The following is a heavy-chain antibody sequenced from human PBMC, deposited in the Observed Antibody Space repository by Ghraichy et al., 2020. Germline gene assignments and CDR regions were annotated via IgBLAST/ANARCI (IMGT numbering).Heavy chain of an antibody. CDR3: ARGWNDAAFDI. J-gene: IGHJ3*02. Sequence: GGSLRLSCAASGFTFSSYGMHWVRQAPGKGLEWVAVIWYDGSNKYYADSVKGRFTISRDNSKNTLYLQMNSLRAEDTAVYYCARGWNDAAFDIWGQGTMVTVSS. CDR2: IWYDGSNK. CDR1: GFTFSSYG. V-gene: IGHV3-33*01. D-gene: IGHD1-1*01.